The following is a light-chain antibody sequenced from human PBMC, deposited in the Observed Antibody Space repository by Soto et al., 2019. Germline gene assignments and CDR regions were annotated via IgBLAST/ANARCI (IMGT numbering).Light chain of an antibody. Sequence: EIVLTQSPGTLSLSPGERATLSCRASQSVSSSYLAWYQQKPGQAPRLLIYGASSRATGIPDRFSGSGSGTDFTLTINDLQPEDVATYFCLQDYDFPYTFGQGTKLEI. CDR1: QSVSSSY. CDR3: LQDYDFPYT. CDR2: GAS. J-gene: IGKJ2*01. V-gene: IGKV3-20*01.